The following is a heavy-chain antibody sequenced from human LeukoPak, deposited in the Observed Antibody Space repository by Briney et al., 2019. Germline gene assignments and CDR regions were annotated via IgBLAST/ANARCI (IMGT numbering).Heavy chain of an antibody. CDR3: ARGRSGYYTYYYYYYYMDV. J-gene: IGHJ6*03. D-gene: IGHD3-3*01. Sequence: PSETLSLTCAVYGGSLSGYYWSWIRQPPGKGLEWIGEINHSGSTNYNPSLKSRVTISVDTSKNQFSLKLSSVTAADTAVYYCARGRSGYYTYYYYYYYMDVWGKGTTVTVSS. V-gene: IGHV4-34*01. CDR1: GGSLSGYY. CDR2: INHSGST.